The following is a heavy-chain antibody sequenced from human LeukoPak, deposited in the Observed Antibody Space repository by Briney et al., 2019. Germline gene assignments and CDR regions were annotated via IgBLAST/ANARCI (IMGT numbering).Heavy chain of an antibody. V-gene: IGHV3-23*01. Sequence: GGSLRLSCAASGFTFSSYAMSWVRQAPGKGLEWVSTISGSGGSTYYADSVKGRFTISRDNAKNSLYLQMNSLRAEDTAVYYCAREKTTGVNYFDYWGQGTLVTVSS. J-gene: IGHJ4*02. D-gene: IGHD4-11*01. CDR2: ISGSGGST. CDR1: GFTFSSYA. CDR3: AREKTTGVNYFDY.